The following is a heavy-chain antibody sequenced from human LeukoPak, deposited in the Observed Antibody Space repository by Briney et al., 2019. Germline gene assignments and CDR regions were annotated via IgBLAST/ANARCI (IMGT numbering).Heavy chain of an antibody. V-gene: IGHV3-48*01. CDR2: ISSSSSTI. Sequence: GGSLRLSCAACGFTFSSYIMNWVRQAPGKGLEWVSYISSSSSTIYYADSVKGRFTISRDNAKNSLYLQMNSLRAEDTAVYYCARGRGWTRYYFDYRGQGTLVTVSS. D-gene: IGHD3/OR15-3a*01. CDR1: GFTFSSYI. CDR3: ARGRGWTRYYFDY. J-gene: IGHJ4*02.